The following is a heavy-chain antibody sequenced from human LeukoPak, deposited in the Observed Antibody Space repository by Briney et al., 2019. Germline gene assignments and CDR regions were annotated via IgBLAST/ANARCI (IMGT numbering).Heavy chain of an antibody. CDR1: GGSISDFY. J-gene: IGHJ4*02. CDR2: MYNSGST. CDR3: AREAYCGGDCYSGFDY. Sequence: SETLSLTCTVSGGSISDFYWNWIRQAPGKGLEWLGHMYNSGSTNYNPSLKSRVTISVDTSKNRFSLKLSSVTAADTAVYYCAREAYCGGDCYSGFDYWGQGTLVTVSS. D-gene: IGHD2-21*02. V-gene: IGHV4-59*01.